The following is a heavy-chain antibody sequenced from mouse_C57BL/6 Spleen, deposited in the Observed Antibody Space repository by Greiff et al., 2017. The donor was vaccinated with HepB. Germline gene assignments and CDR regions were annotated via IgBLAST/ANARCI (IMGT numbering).Heavy chain of an antibody. J-gene: IGHJ3*01. CDR2: INPNNGGT. CDR1: GYTFTDYY. Sequence: EVQLQQSGPELVKPGASVKISCKASGYTFTDYYMNWVKQSHGKSLEWIGDINPNNGGTSYNQKFKGKDTLTVDKSSSTAYMELRSLTSEDSSVYYCARSGDDYDWFAYWGQGTLVTVSA. CDR3: ARSGDDYDWFAY. D-gene: IGHD2-4*01. V-gene: IGHV1-26*01.